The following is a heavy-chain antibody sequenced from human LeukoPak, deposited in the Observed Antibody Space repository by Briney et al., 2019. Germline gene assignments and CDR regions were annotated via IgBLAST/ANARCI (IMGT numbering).Heavy chain of an antibody. J-gene: IGHJ6*04. D-gene: IGHD3-3*01. CDR3: ARVWSGYYLDV. CDR1: GGSISSGSYY. Sequence: SQTLSLTCTVSGGSISSGSYYWSWIRQPPGKGLEWIGYVYYSGSTSYNPSLKSRVTLSVDTSKNQFSLRLSSVTAADTAVYYCARVWSGYYLDVWGKGTTVTVSS. CDR2: VYYSGST. V-gene: IGHV4-61*01.